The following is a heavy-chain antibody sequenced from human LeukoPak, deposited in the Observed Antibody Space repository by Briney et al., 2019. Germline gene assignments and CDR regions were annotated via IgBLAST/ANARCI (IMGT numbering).Heavy chain of an antibody. CDR1: GFAFSGYG. V-gene: IGHV3-23*01. D-gene: IGHD1-26*01. CDR3: AKDRAGAILYFDY. CDR2: ISGSGGRT. Sequence: PGGTLRLSCEASGFAFSGYGMSWVRQAPGKGLEWVSAISGSGGRTYYADSMKGRFTISRDNSKNTLYLQMNSLRGEDTAVYYCAKDRAGAILYFDYWGQGTLVTVSS. J-gene: IGHJ4*02.